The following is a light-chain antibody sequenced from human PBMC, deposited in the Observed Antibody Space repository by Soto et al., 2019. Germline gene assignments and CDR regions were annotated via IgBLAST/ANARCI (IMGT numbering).Light chain of an antibody. CDR3: SSYTSISVYV. CDR1: SSDVGGYNY. CDR2: EVT. J-gene: IGLJ1*01. V-gene: IGLV2-14*01. Sequence: QSALTQPASVSGSPGQSITISCTGTSSDVGGYNYVSWYQQHPDRAPKLIIYEVTHRPSGVSTRFSGSKSGNTASLTISGLQAEDEADYYCSSYTSISVYVFGTGTKVTV.